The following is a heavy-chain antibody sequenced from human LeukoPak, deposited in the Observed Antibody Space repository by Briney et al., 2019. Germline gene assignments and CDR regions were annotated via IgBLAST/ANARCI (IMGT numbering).Heavy chain of an antibody. J-gene: IGHJ4*02. Sequence: GGSLRLSCEASGFTFGNYAMSWVRQAPGKGLEWVPSISGGSGTINYADSVKGRFIISRDNSKNTLYLQMNSLRAEDTAVYYCAKDGPQYYYDSSGYYPDYWGQGTLVTVSS. CDR1: GFTFGNYA. CDR3: AKDGPQYYYDSSGYYPDY. D-gene: IGHD3-22*01. CDR2: ISGGSGTI. V-gene: IGHV3-23*01.